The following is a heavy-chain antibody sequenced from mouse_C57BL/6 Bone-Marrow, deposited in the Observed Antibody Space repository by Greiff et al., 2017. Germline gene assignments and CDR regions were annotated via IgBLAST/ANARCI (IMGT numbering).Heavy chain of an antibody. CDR3: GTYYSNVFDY. Sequence: QVQLKESGAELARPGASVKLSCKASGYTFTSYGISWVKQRTGQGLEWIGEIYPRSGNTYYNEKFKGKATLTADKSSSTAYMELLSLTSEDSAVYFCGTYYSNVFDYWGQGTTLTVSS. V-gene: IGHV1-81*01. J-gene: IGHJ2*01. CDR2: IYPRSGNT. D-gene: IGHD2-5*01. CDR1: GYTFTSYG.